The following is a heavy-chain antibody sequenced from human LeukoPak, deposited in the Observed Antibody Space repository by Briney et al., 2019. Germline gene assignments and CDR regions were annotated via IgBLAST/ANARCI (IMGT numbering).Heavy chain of an antibody. D-gene: IGHD6-13*01. CDR1: GFTFSDYY. Sequence: TSGGSLRLSCAASGFTFSDYYMSWIRQAPGKGLEWVSHISSSGSTIYYADSVKGRFTISRDNAKNSLYLQMNSLRAEDTAVYYCATATAAAGILFDYWGQGTLVTVSS. CDR3: ATATAAAGILFDY. V-gene: IGHV3-11*01. CDR2: ISSSGSTI. J-gene: IGHJ4*02.